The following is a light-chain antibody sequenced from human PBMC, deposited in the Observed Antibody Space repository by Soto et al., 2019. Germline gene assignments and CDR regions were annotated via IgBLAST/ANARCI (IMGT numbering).Light chain of an antibody. Sequence: DIVMTQSPDSLAVSLGERATINCKSSQSVLYSSNNKNYLAWSQQKPGQPPKLLIYWASTRESGVPDRFSGSGSGTDFTLTISSLQAEDVAVYYCQQYYDTPLTFGHGTKVDIK. CDR1: QSVLYSSNNKNY. CDR3: QQYYDTPLT. J-gene: IGKJ3*01. CDR2: WAS. V-gene: IGKV4-1*01.